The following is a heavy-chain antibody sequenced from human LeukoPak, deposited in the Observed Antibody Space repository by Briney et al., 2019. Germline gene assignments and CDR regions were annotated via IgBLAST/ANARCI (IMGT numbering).Heavy chain of an antibody. Sequence: GGSLRLSCAASGFTFSSYGMHWVRQAPGKGLEWVAFIRYDGSNKYYADSVKGRFTISRDNSKNTLYLQMNSLRAEDTAVYYCAKNSSPMVRGVMVAYWGQGTLVTVSS. V-gene: IGHV3-30*02. CDR1: GFTFSSYG. CDR2: IRYDGSNK. J-gene: IGHJ4*02. CDR3: AKNSSPMVRGVMVAY. D-gene: IGHD3-10*01.